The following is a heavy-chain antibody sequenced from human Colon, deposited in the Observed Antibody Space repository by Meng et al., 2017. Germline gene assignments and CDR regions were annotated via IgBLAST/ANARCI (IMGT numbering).Heavy chain of an antibody. CDR2: AYYSGST. D-gene: IGHD5-24*01. V-gene: IGHV4-39*01. CDR1: GDSISSSTYC. CDR3: SRWAGGREFLDY. J-gene: IGHJ4*02. Sequence: QLQLQESGPGLVKPSETLSLTCTVSGDSISSSTYCWGWIRQPPGKGLEWIGGAYYSGSTYYDPSLKSRVAVSVDTSKNQFSLILSSVTAADTAVYYCSRWAGGREFLDYWGQGTLVTVSS.